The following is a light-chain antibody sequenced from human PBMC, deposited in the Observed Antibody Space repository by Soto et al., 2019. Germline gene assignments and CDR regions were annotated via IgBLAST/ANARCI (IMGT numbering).Light chain of an antibody. CDR2: EVT. Sequence: QSVLTQPASVSGSPGQSITISCTGTSSDIGTNNYVAWYQQHPGKVPKLIIYEVTSRPSGVSNRFSASKSGNTASLTISGLQAEDEADYHCSSYSSSSTPWIFGGGTKLTVL. J-gene: IGLJ2*01. CDR1: SSDIGTNNY. V-gene: IGLV2-14*01. CDR3: SSYSSSSTPWI.